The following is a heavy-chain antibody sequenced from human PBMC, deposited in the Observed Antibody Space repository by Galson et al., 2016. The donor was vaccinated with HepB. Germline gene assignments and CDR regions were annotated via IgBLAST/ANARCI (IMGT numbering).Heavy chain of an antibody. Sequence: PALVKPTQTLTLTCTFSKFSLNTSGVGVGWIRQPPGKALEWLALLYWNEDKRYSPSLTSRLTIAKDTSKNQVVLTMTNMDPVDTATYYCVHRNLPAGGGYSYFFDFWGPGTLVTVSS. CDR3: VHRNLPAGGGYSYFFDF. D-gene: IGHD5-18*01. CDR1: KFSLNTSGVG. V-gene: IGHV2-5*01. CDR2: LYWNEDK. J-gene: IGHJ4*02.